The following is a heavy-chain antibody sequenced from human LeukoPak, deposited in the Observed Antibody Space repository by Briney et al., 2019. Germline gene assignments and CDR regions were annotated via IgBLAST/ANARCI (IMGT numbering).Heavy chain of an antibody. V-gene: IGHV4-39*01. J-gene: IGHJ4*02. CDR3: AGMGSSGWYGSTDY. CDR2: IYYSGST. Sequence: PETLSPTCTLSRGSISSIRYYWGWLRDPPAKGLEWIASIYYSGSTYYNPSLKSRVTISVDTSKNQFSLQLSSVTAADTAVYYCAGMGSSGWYGSTDYWGQGTLVTVSS. D-gene: IGHD6-19*01. CDR1: RGSISSIRYY.